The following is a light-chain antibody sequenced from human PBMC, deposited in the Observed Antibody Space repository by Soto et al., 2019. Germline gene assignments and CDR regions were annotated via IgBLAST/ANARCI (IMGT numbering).Light chain of an antibody. CDR2: AAS. V-gene: IGKV1-27*01. CDR3: HKHNNAPALT. Sequence: DIPLTQSPSSLSASVGDRATIPCRASQGVSRSLPWYQQKPGQVPKLLIYAASTLQAGGPSRFSGSGSGTDFTLTISSRQPEDVATDYCHKHNNAPALTFGGGTKVDIK. J-gene: IGKJ4*01. CDR1: QGVSRS.